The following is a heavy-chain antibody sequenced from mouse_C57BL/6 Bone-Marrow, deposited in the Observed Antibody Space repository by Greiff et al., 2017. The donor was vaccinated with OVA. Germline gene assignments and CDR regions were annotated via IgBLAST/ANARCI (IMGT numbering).Heavy chain of an antibody. CDR3: VKEGDLVPWYFDV. V-gene: IGHV10-3*01. D-gene: IGHD2-13*01. CDR1: GFTFNTYA. Sequence: EVMLVESGGGLVQPKGSLKLSCAASGFTFNTYAMHWVRQAPGKGLEWVARIRSKSSNYATYYADSVKDRFTIARDDSQSRHYLQMNNRKTEDTAMYYCVKEGDLVPWYFDVWGTGTTVTVSS. CDR2: IRSKSSNYAT. J-gene: IGHJ1*03.